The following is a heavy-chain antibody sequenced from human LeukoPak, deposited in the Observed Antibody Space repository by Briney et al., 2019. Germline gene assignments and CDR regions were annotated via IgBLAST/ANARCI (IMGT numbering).Heavy chain of an antibody. D-gene: IGHD4-11*01. J-gene: IGHJ5*02. CDR3: AKDNSPGWFGP. Sequence: PGGSLRLSCATSGLTFSNYWMHWVRQVPGKGLVWVSRIKGDGSSTSYADSVKGRFTISRDNAKNTLYLQMNSLRAEDTAIYYCAKDNSPGWFGPWGQGTLVTVSS. V-gene: IGHV3-74*01. CDR1: GLTFSNYW. CDR2: IKGDGSST.